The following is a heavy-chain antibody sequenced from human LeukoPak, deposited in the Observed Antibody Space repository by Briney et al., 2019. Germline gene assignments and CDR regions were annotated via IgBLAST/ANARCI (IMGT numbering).Heavy chain of an antibody. V-gene: IGHV3-30-3*01. D-gene: IGHD1/OR15-1a*01. CDR2: ISYDGSNK. Sequence: GGSLRLSCAASGFTFSSYAMHWVRQAPGKGLEWVAVISYDGSNKYYADSVKGRFTISRDNSKNTLYLQMNSLRAEDTAVYYCVQNIEWGQVTLVTVAS. CDR3: VQNIE. J-gene: IGHJ4*02. CDR1: GFTFSSYA.